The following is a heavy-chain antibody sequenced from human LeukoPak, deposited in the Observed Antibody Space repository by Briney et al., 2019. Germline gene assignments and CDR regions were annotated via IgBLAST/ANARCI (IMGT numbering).Heavy chain of an antibody. J-gene: IGHJ4*02. Sequence: SESLSLTCTVSGGSISSYYWSWIRQPPGKGLEWIWYIYYSGSTNYNPSLKSRVTISVDTSKNQFSLKLSSVTAADTAVYYCARGPPQLYDSSGYYYPFDYWGQGTLVTVSS. D-gene: IGHD3-22*01. CDR2: IYYSGST. CDR3: ARGPPQLYDSSGYYYPFDY. CDR1: GGSISSYY. V-gene: IGHV4-59*01.